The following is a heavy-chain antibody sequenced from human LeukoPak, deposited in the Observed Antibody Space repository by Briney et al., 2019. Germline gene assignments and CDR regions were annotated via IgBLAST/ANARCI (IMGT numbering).Heavy chain of an antibody. J-gene: IGHJ4*02. CDR1: GFTFSSLA. CDR2: ISGSGDAT. V-gene: IGHV3-23*01. D-gene: IGHD3-22*01. CDR3: ARVLSIGFHYDY. Sequence: GGSLRLSCTASGFTFSSLAMHWVRQAPGKGLEWVSGISGSGDATYYADSVRGRFTVSRDNSKNTLYLQMSSLRAEDTALYFCARVLSIGFHYDYWGPGTLVTVSS.